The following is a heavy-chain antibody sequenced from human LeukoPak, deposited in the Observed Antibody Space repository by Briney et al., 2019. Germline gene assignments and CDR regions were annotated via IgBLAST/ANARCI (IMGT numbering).Heavy chain of an antibody. V-gene: IGHV1-8*01. D-gene: IGHD3-10*01. CDR3: AMKGITMVRGVIQVDWFDP. Sequence: ASVKVSCKASGYTFTSYDINWVRQATGQGLEWMGWMNPNSGNTGCAQKFQGRVTMTRNTSISTAYMELSSLRSEDTAVYYCAMKGITMVRGVIQVDWFDPWGQGTLVTVSS. J-gene: IGHJ5*02. CDR1: GYTFTSYD. CDR2: MNPNSGNT.